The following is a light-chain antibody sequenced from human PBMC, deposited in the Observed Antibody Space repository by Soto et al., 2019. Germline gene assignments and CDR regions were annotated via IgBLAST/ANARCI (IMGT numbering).Light chain of an antibody. CDR1: RSNVGGYNY. CDR2: DVS. V-gene: IGLV2-11*01. CDR3: CSYAGSYSLV. J-gene: IGLJ3*02. Sequence: QSALTQPGSVSGSPGQSVTISCTGTRSNVGGYNYVSWHLQHPGKAPKLILYDVSERPSGVPDRFSGSKSGNTASLTISGLQAEDEGDYYCCSYAGSYSLVFGGGTKLTVL.